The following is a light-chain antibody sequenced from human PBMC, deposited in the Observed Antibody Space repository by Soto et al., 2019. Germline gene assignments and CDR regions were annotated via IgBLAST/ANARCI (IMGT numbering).Light chain of an antibody. CDR2: GAS. CDR3: QQYNNWPPLT. Sequence: EIVLTQSPGTLSSSPGEGATLSCRASQSVSSDSVAWYQQKPGQAPRLLIYGASTRATGIPARFSGSGSGTEFTLTISSLQSEDFAVYYCQQYNNWPPLTFGGGTKVDIK. CDR1: QSVSSD. V-gene: IGKV3-15*01. J-gene: IGKJ4*01.